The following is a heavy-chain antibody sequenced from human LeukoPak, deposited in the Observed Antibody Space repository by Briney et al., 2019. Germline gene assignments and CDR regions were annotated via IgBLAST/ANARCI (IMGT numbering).Heavy chain of an antibody. J-gene: IGHJ4*02. D-gene: IGHD6-6*01. CDR3: ARRQLRTYSSSYDDY. V-gene: IGHV1-18*01. CDR1: GYTFTSYG. CDR2: ISAYNGNT. Sequence: EASVKVSCKASGYTFTSYGISWALQAPGQGLEWMGWISAYNGNTSYAQKLQGRVTMTTDTSTSTAYMELRSLRSDDTAVYYCARRQLRTYSSSYDDYWGQGTLVTVSS.